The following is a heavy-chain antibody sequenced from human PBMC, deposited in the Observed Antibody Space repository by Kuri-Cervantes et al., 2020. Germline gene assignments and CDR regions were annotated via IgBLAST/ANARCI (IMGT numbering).Heavy chain of an antibody. D-gene: IGHD5-18*01. V-gene: IGHV3-11*01. Sequence: GESLKISCAASGFTFSDYYMSWIRQAPGKGLEWVSDISSSGSTIYHADSVKGRFTISRDNAKNSLYLQMNSLRAEDTAVYYCARVPDGYGYYFDYWGQGTLVTVSS. CDR2: ISSSGSTI. CDR1: GFTFSDYY. J-gene: IGHJ4*02. CDR3: ARVPDGYGYYFDY.